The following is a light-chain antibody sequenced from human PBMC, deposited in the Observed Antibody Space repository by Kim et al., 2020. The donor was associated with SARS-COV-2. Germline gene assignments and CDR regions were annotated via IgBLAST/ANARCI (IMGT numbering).Light chain of an antibody. CDR2: EVS. CDR1: SSDVSSYNL. CDR3: CSYAGSSTLV. V-gene: IGLV2-23*02. J-gene: IGLJ2*01. Sequence: GQSITISCTRTSSDVSSYNLVSWYQQHPGKAPKLTIYEVSKRSSVVSNLFSGSKSGNPASLTISGLQAEDEADYYCCSYAGSSTLVFGGGTQLTVL.